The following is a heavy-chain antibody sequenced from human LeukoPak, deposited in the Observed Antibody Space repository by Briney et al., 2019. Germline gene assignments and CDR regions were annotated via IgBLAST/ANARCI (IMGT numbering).Heavy chain of an antibody. CDR2: ISAYNGNT. CDR3: ARDDGEFYDILTGYYIPLVDY. D-gene: IGHD3-9*01. CDR1: GYTFTSYG. J-gene: IGHJ4*02. V-gene: IGHV1-18*01. Sequence: ASVKVSCKASGYTFTSYGISWVRQAPGQGLEWMGWISAYNGNTNYAQKLQGRATMTTDTSTSTAYMELRSLRSDDTAVYYCARDDGEFYDILTGYYIPLVDYWGQGTLVTVSS.